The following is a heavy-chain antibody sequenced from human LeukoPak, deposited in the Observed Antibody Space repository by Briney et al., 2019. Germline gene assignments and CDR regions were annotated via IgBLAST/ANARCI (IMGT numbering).Heavy chain of an antibody. CDR3: AREGSGPNYYDSSGYDVPFDP. D-gene: IGHD3-22*01. CDR2: IIPILGIA. CDR1: GYTFTSYG. J-gene: IGHJ5*02. V-gene: IGHV1-69*04. Sequence: GASVKVSCKASGYTFTSYGISWVRQAPGQGLEWMGRIIPILGIANYAQKFQGRVTITADKSTSTAYMELSSLRSEDTAVYYCAREGSGPNYYDSSGYDVPFDPWGQGTLVTVSS.